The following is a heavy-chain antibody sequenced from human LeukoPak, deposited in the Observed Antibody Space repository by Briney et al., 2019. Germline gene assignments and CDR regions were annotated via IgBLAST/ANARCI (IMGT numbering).Heavy chain of an antibody. CDR3: ARDLFFSDAGYSSGWRAEYFHH. Sequence: PGGSLRLSCAASGFTFSSHWMHWVRQAPGKGLVWVSGIYGAGSSTSYADSVKGRFTVSRDNAKNTLNLQMNSLRAEDTAVYYCARDLFFSDAGYSSGWRAEYFHHWGQGTLVTVSS. J-gene: IGHJ1*01. V-gene: IGHV3-74*01. CDR1: GFTFSSHW. CDR2: IYGAGSST. D-gene: IGHD6-19*01.